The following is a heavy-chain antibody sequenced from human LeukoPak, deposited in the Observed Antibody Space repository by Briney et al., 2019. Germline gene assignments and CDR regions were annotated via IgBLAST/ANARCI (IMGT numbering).Heavy chain of an antibody. CDR3: ARQKLVAHLNWFDP. D-gene: IGHD2-8*02. V-gene: IGHV4-39*01. CDR1: GGSISSSSYY. Sequence: SETLSLTCTVSGGSISSSSYYWGWIRQPPGKGLEWIGSIYYSGSTYYNPSLKSRVTISVDTSKNQFSLKLSSVTAADTAVYYCARQKLVAHLNWFDPWGQGTLVTVSS. CDR2: IYYSGST. J-gene: IGHJ5*02.